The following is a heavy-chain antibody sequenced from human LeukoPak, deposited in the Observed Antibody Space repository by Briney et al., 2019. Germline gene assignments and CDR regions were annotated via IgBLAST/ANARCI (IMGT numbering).Heavy chain of an antibody. CDR1: GGSISTSSYY. J-gene: IGHJ4*02. V-gene: IGHV4-61*01. Sequence: SETLSLTCTVSGGSISTSSYYWSWIRQPPGKGLEWIGYIYYSGSTNYNPSLKSRVTISVDTSKNQFSLKLSSVTAADTAVYYCARGVVATTYDYWGQGTLVAVSS. D-gene: IGHD5-12*01. CDR2: IYYSGST. CDR3: ARGVVATTYDY.